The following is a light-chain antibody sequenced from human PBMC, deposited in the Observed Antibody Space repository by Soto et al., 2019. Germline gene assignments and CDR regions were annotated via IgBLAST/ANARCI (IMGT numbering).Light chain of an antibody. J-gene: IGKJ4*01. CDR3: QQYDNYPLT. CDR1: QSISSW. V-gene: IGKV1-5*01. CDR2: DAS. Sequence: DIPMTQSPSTLSASVGDRVTIHCRASQSISSWLAWYQQKPGKAPKLLIYDASSLESGVPSRFSGSGSGTEFTLTISNLQPDDFATYYCQQYDNYPLTFGGGTKVDI.